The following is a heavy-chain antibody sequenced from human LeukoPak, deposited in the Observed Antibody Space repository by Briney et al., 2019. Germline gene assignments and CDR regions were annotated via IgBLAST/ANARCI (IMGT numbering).Heavy chain of an antibody. CDR2: IIPIFGIA. Sequence: SVKVSCKASGGTFSSYAISWVRQAPGQGLEWMGRIIPIFGIANYAQKFQGRVTITADKSTSTAYMELSSLRSEDTAVYYCTRGGSRDGYNFQFDYWGQGTLVTVSS. D-gene: IGHD5-24*01. CDR1: GGTFSSYA. V-gene: IGHV1-69*04. CDR3: TRGGSRDGYNFQFDY. J-gene: IGHJ4*02.